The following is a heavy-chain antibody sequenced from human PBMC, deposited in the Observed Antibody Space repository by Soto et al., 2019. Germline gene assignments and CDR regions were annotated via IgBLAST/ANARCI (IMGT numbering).Heavy chain of an antibody. CDR3: ARIKSGLDYYSGMDV. D-gene: IGHD3-10*01. V-gene: IGHV1-2*02. J-gene: IGHJ6*02. Sequence: ASVKVSCKASGYTFSDYFIQWLRQAPGQGLEWVAWINPKTAATNYAKKFQDRVTLTSDTSFSTAYLELTRLRPDDTAVYYCARIKSGLDYYSGMDVRGQGTAVTVSS. CDR2: INPKTAAT. CDR1: GYTFSDYF.